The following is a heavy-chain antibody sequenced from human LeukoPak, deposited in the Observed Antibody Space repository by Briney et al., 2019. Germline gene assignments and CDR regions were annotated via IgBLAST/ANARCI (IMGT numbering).Heavy chain of an antibody. D-gene: IGHD6-19*01. J-gene: IGHJ4*02. CDR3: VAGRGWLFDY. CDR2: IRQEGGEK. Sequence: GGSLRLSCAASGLTFSNPWMTWVRQAPGRGLEWVANIRQEGGEKHYVDSVRGRFTISRDNAKNSLFLQMTSLRAEDTALYYCVAGRGWLFDYWGQGTLVTVSS. CDR1: GLTFSNPW. V-gene: IGHV3-7*01.